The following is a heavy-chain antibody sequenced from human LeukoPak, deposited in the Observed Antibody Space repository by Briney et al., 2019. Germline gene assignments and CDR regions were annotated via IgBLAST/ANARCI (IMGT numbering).Heavy chain of an antibody. CDR3: ARVPGLLLWFGELSYGMDV. J-gene: IGHJ6*02. CDR2: IYYSGST. V-gene: IGHV4-59*01. Sequence: SETLSLTCTVSGGSISSYYWSWIRQPPGKGLEWIGYIYYSGSTSYNPSLKSRVTISVDTSKNQFSLKLSSVTAADTAVYYCARVPGLLLWFGELSYGMDVWGQGTTVTVSS. CDR1: GGSISSYY. D-gene: IGHD3-10*01.